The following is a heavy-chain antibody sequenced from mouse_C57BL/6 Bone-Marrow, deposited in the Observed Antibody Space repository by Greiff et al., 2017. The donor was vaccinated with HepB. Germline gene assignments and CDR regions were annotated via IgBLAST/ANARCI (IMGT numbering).Heavy chain of an antibody. D-gene: IGHD2-3*01. V-gene: IGHV1-64*01. J-gene: IGHJ4*01. Sequence: VQLQQPGAELVKPGASVKLSCKASGYTFTSYWMHWVKQRPGQGLEWIGMIHPNSGSTNYNEKFKSKATLTVDKSSSTAYMQLSSLTSEDSAVYYCARAPIYDGYYVGAMDYWGQGTSVTVSS. CDR1: GYTFTSYW. CDR3: ARAPIYDGYYVGAMDY. CDR2: IHPNSGST.